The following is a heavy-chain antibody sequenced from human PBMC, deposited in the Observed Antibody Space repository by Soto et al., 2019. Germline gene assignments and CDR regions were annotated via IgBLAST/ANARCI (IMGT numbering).Heavy chain of an antibody. J-gene: IGHJ5*02. Sequence: SETLSLTCTVSGGSISSYYWSWIRQPPGKGLEWIGYIYYSGSTNYNPSLKSRVTMSVDTSKNQFSLKLSSVTAADTAVYYCADFYDSSGYFLSWGQGTLVTVSS. D-gene: IGHD3-22*01. CDR1: GGSISSYY. V-gene: IGHV4-59*01. CDR3: ADFYDSSGYFLS. CDR2: IYYSGST.